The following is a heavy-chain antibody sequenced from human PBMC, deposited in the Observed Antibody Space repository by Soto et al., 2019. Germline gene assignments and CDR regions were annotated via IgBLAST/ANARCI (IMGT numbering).Heavy chain of an antibody. CDR3: ARTLDYYDSSGYCFQH. J-gene: IGHJ1*01. CDR2: INPSGGST. V-gene: IGHV1-46*03. D-gene: IGHD3-22*01. Sequence: GASVKVSCKASGYTFTSYYMHWVRQAPGQGLEWMGIINPSGGSTSYAQKFQGRVTMTRDTSTSTVYMELCSLRSEDTAVYYCARTLDYYDSSGYCFQHWGQGTLVTVSS. CDR1: GYTFTSYY.